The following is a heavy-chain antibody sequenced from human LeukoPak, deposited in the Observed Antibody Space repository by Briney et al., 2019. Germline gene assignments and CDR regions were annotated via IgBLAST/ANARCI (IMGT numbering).Heavy chain of an antibody. J-gene: IGHJ4*02. CDR2: VYYSGGT. Sequence: SETLSLTCTVSGASISDRSHYWGWIRQSPGKGLEWIASVYYSGGTYYNPSFRSRLTISMDTSENQISLSLNSATAADTAIYYCARDRQLSPPAVDSWGQGILVTVSS. CDR1: GASISDRSHY. D-gene: IGHD1-1*01. V-gene: IGHV4-39*07. CDR3: ARDRQLSPPAVDS.